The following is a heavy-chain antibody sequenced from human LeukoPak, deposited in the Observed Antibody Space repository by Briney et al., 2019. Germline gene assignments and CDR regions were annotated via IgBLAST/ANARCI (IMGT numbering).Heavy chain of an antibody. CDR3: ARVSAHMVYSSPGRTGWFDP. D-gene: IGHD6-13*01. J-gene: IGHJ5*02. CDR1: GGSISSGGYY. V-gene: IGHV4-30-2*01. Sequence: PSETLSLTCTVSGGSISSGGYYWSWIRQPPGKGLEWIGYIYHSGSTYYNPSLKSRVTISVDRSKNQFSLKLSSVTAADTAVYYCARVSAHMVYSSPGRTGWFDPWGQGTLVTVSS. CDR2: IYHSGST.